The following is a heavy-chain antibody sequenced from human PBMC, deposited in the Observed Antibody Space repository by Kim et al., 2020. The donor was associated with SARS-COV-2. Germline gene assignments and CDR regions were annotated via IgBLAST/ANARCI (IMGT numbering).Heavy chain of an antibody. J-gene: IGHJ4*02. Sequence: ARKFRGRVTMTRDTSTSTVYMELSSLRSEDTAVYYCARGGTSGVTYYFDYWGQGTLVTVSS. D-gene: IGHD3-10*01. V-gene: IGHV1-46*01. CDR3: ARGGTSGVTYYFDY.